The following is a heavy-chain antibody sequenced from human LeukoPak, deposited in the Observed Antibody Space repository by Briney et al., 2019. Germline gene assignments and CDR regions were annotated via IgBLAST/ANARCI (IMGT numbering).Heavy chain of an antibody. J-gene: IGHJ3*02. CDR3: ARDLEDIVVVIAIQSYAFDI. CDR2: IIPILGIA. D-gene: IGHD2-21*01. V-gene: IGHV1-69*04. Sequence: GASVKVSCKASGYTFTSYGISWVRQAPGQGLEWMGRIIPILGIANYAQKFQGRVTITADKSTSTAYMELGSLRSEDTAVYYCARDLEDIVVVIAIQSYAFDIWGQGTMVTVSS. CDR1: GYTFTSYG.